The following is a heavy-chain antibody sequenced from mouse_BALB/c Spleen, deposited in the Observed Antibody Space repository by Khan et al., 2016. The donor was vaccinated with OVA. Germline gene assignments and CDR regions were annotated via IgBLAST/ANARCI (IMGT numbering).Heavy chain of an antibody. CDR3: ARDYRFVY. V-gene: IGHV5-6-5*01. CDR2: ISSGGRT. Sequence: EVKLVESGGGLVKPGGSLKVSCAASGFTFSNYAMSWVRQTPEKRLEWVASISSGGRTYYPDSVKGRFTISRDNARHLLYLQMSSLRSGVTAMYYCARDYRFVYWGQESLVAVYA. D-gene: IGHD2-13*01. J-gene: IGHJ3*01. CDR1: GFTFSNYA.